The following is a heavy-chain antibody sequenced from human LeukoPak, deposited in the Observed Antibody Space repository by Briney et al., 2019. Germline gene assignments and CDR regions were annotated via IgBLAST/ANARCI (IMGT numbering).Heavy chain of an antibody. Sequence: PGGSLRLSCAASEFTFSSYGMRWVRQAPGKGLEWVAFIRYDGSNEYYADSVKGRFTISRDNSENTLYLQMESLRPEDTAVYFCAATYCSSTSCYALDYWGQGTLVTVSS. J-gene: IGHJ4*02. CDR3: AATYCSSTSCYALDY. D-gene: IGHD2-2*01. CDR1: EFTFSSYG. V-gene: IGHV3-30*02. CDR2: IRYDGSNE.